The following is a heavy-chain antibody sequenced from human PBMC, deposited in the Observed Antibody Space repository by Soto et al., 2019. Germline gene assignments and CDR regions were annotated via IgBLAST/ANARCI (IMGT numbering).Heavy chain of an antibody. CDR3: ARDREYIVVYHRFYSYGMDV. CDR2: ISAYNGNT. J-gene: IGHJ6*02. CDR1: GYTFTSYG. D-gene: IGHD2-15*01. Sequence: QVQLVQSGAEVKKPGASVKVSCKASGYTFTSYGISWVRQAPGQVLEWMGWISAYNGNTNYAQKLQGRVTMTTDTTTSTAYMELRSLRSDDTAVYYCARDREYIVVYHRFYSYGMDVWGQGTTVTVSS. V-gene: IGHV1-18*01.